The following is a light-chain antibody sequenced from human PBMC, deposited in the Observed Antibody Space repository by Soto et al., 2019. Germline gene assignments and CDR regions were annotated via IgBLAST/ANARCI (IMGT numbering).Light chain of an antibody. CDR3: HHYGNWWA. V-gene: IGKV3-15*01. CDR1: QSISSN. Sequence: EIGMTQSPATLSVSPGERATLSCRASQSISSNLAWYQQKRGQAPRLLIYVASSRATGIPNRFSGSGSGTEFSLTISSLQSEDFAVYYCHHYGNWWAFGQGTMVDIK. CDR2: VAS. J-gene: IGKJ1*01.